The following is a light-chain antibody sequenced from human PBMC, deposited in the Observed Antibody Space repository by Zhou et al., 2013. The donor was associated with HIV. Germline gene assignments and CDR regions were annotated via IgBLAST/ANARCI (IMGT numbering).Light chain of an antibody. J-gene: IGKJ4*01. V-gene: IGKV1-5*03. CDR1: QSISNW. CDR3: QQYNSYSLT. CDR2: KAS. Sequence: DIQMTQSPSTLSASVGDRVTIACRASQSISNWLAWYQKKPGKAPDLLIYKASTLQSGVPSRFSGGGSGTDFTLTISSLQPDDSATYYCQQYNSYSLTFGGGTKVEIQ.